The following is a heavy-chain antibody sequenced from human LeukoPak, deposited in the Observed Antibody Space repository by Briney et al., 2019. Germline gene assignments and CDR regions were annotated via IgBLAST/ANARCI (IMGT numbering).Heavy chain of an antibody. D-gene: IGHD2-2*02. V-gene: IGHV3-23*01. Sequence: GGSLRLSCAASGFTFSSYAMSWVRQAPGKGLEWVSAISGSGGSTYYADSVKGRFPISRDNSKNTLYLQMNSLRAEDTAVYYCARYCSSTSCYTTNDAFDIWGQGTMVTVSS. J-gene: IGHJ3*02. CDR1: GFTFSSYA. CDR3: ARYCSSTSCYTTNDAFDI. CDR2: ISGSGGST.